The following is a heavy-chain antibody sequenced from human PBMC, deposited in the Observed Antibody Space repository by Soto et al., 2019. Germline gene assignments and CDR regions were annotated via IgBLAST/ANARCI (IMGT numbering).Heavy chain of an antibody. CDR1: GFTFSSYA. V-gene: IGHV3-23*01. CDR3: AKRLSSSYGAVGY. Sequence: SGGSLRLSCAASGFTFSSYAMSWVRQAPGKGLEWVSAISGSGGSTYYADSVKGRFTIPRDNSKSTLYLQMNSLRAEDTAVYYCAKRLSSSYGAVGYWGQGTLVTVSS. J-gene: IGHJ4*02. D-gene: IGHD2-8*02. CDR2: ISGSGGST.